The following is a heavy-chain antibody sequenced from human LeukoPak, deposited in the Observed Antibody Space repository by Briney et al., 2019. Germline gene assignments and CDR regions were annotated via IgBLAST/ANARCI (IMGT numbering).Heavy chain of an antibody. V-gene: IGHV3-74*01. J-gene: IGHJ6*03. CDR3: ARGHTIFGVVTFLIDCYMDV. CDR2: INSDGSST. D-gene: IGHD3-3*01. Sequence: GGSLRLSCAASGFTFSSYWMHWVRQAPGKGLVWVSRINSDGSSTSYADSVKGRFTISRDNAKNTLYLQMNGLRAEDTAVYYCARGHTIFGVVTFLIDCYMDVWGKETTVTVSS. CDR1: GFTFSSYW.